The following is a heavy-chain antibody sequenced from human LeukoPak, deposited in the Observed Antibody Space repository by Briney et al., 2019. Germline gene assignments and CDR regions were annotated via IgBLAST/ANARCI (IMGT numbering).Heavy chain of an antibody. D-gene: IGHD3-22*01. CDR1: GYTFTSYG. Sequence: GASVKVSCKASGYTFTSYGISWVRQATGQGLEWMGWMNPNSGNTGYAQKFQGRVTITRNTSISTAYMELSSLRSEDTAVYYCARGMAYYYDSSVKRFDPWGQGTLVTVSS. J-gene: IGHJ5*02. CDR2: MNPNSGNT. CDR3: ARGMAYYYDSSVKRFDP. V-gene: IGHV1-8*03.